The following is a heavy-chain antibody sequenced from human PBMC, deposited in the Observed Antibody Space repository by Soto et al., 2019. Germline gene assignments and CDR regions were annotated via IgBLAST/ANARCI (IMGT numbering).Heavy chain of an antibody. D-gene: IGHD5-12*01. J-gene: IGHJ6*02. V-gene: IGHV4-59*01. CDR2: IYYSGST. CDR3: ARGGYSGYDYYYYGMDV. CDR1: GGSISSYY. Sequence: SETLSLTCTVSGGSISSYYWSWIRQPPGKGLEWIGYIYYSGSTNYNPSLKSRVTISVDTSKNQFSLKLSSVTAADTAVYYCARGGYSGYDYYYYGMDVWGQGTTATVSS.